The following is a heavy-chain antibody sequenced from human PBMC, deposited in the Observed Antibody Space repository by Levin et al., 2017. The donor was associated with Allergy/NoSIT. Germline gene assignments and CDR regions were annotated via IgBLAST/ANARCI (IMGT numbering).Heavy chain of an antibody. CDR2: ISYDGSNK. J-gene: IGHJ3*02. CDR1: GFTFSSYG. D-gene: IGHD6-19*01. Sequence: GGSLRLSCAASGFTFSSYGMHWVRQAPGKGLEWVAVISYDGSNKYYADSVKGRFTISRDNSKNTLYLQMNSLRAEDTAVYYCAGSLHLYSSGWYLAFDSWGQGTMVTVSS. CDR3: AGSLHLYSSGWYLAFDS. V-gene: IGHV3-30*03.